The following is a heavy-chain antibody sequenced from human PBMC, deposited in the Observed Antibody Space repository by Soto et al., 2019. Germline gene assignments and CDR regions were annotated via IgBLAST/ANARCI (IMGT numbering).Heavy chain of an antibody. V-gene: IGHV4-39*01. J-gene: IGHJ6*03. CDR2: IYYSGNT. Sequence: SETLSLTCTVSRGSISGSGYYWAWVRQPPGKGLEWIGSIYYSGNTYYNPSLKSRVTISVDTSKNQFSLKLSSVTAADTAVFYCSRLGITRTTYMDVWGKGTTVTVFS. D-gene: IGHD1-7*01. CDR1: RGSISGSGYY. CDR3: SRLGITRTTYMDV.